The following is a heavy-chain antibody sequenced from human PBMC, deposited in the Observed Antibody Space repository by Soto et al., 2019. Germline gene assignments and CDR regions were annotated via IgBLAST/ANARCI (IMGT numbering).Heavy chain of an antibody. V-gene: IGHV4-61*01. CDR1: GASVSSGNYY. J-gene: IGHJ4*02. D-gene: IGHD1-26*01. CDR3: ARGSGSYYAY. CDR2: ISYSGST. Sequence: QVQLQESGPGLVKPSETLSLTCTVSGASVSSGNYYWSWIRQPPGKGLECIGYISYSGSTNYNPSLESRVTISIDTSKNQFSLKLSSVTAADTAVYYCARGSGSYYAYRGQGTLVTVSS.